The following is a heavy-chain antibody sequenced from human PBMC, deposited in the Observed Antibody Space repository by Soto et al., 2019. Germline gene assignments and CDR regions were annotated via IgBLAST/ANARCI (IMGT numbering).Heavy chain of an antibody. J-gene: IGHJ4*02. V-gene: IGHV3-66*01. CDR2: LYSDGTT. D-gene: IGHD4-17*01. CDR1: GLTVSNSY. CDR3: ARDTTVTTPTYFAS. Sequence: EVQLEESGGGLVQPGGSLRLSCAASGLTVSNSYMNWVRQAPGEGLEWVSILYSDGTTYYADSVKGRFTISRDNSKNTLYLQMHSLRADDTAVYYCARDTTVTTPTYFASWGQGTLVIVSS.